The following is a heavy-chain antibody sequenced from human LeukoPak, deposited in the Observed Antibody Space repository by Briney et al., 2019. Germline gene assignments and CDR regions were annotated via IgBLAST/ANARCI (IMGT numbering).Heavy chain of an antibody. V-gene: IGHV4-59*08. J-gene: IGHJ6*02. CDR3: ARLPHDYGDYNYGMDV. CDR1: GGSISSYY. D-gene: IGHD4-17*01. CDR2: IYYSGST. Sequence: SETLSLTCTVSGGSISSYYWSWIRQPPGKGLEWIGYIYYSGSTNYNPSLKSRVTISVDTSKNQFSLKLSSVTAADTAVYYCARLPHDYGDYNYGMDVWGQRTTVTVSS.